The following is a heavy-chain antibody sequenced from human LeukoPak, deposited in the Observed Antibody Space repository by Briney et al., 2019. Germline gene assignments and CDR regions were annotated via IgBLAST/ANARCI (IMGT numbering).Heavy chain of an antibody. Sequence: GGSLRLSCAASGFTFSNFWMSWVRQAPGKGLEWVANIKQDGSENYYVDSVKGRFTISRDNARNSLYLQMNSLGAEDTAVYYCAREVYSSSRPADAFDIWGQGTVVTISS. J-gene: IGHJ3*02. V-gene: IGHV3-7*01. CDR3: AREVYSSSRPADAFDI. D-gene: IGHD6-13*01. CDR2: IKQDGSEN. CDR1: GFTFSNFW.